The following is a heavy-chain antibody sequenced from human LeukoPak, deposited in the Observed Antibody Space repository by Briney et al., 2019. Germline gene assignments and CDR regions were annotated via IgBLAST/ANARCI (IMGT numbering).Heavy chain of an antibody. D-gene: IGHD1-26*01. CDR2: ISYDGSDK. CDR3: AILGRADFDY. Sequence: PGGSLRLSCVASGFTFSSYAMSWVRQAPGKGLEWVVVISYDGSDKYYADSVKGRFTISRDNSKNTVYLQMNSLRAEDTAVYYCAILGRADFDYWGQGTLVTVSS. V-gene: IGHV3-30*03. J-gene: IGHJ4*02. CDR1: GFTFSSYA.